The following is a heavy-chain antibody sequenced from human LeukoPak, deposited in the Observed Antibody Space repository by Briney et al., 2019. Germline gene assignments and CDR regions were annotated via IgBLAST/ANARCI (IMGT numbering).Heavy chain of an antibody. CDR1: GFTFSTFS. CDR3: ARGSTLGSCTSSSCHNWFDP. D-gene: IGHD2-2*01. CDR2: ISGRSNYI. J-gene: IGHJ5*02. Sequence: PGGSLRLSCAASGFTFSTFSMNWVRQAPGKGLEWVSSISGRSNYIFYADSVKGRFTISRDKAENSLYLLLNSLRVDDTAVYYCARGSTLGSCTSSSCHNWFDPWGQGTLVTVSS. V-gene: IGHV3-21*01.